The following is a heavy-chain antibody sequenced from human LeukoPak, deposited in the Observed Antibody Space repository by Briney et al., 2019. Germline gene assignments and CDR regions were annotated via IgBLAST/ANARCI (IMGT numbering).Heavy chain of an antibody. V-gene: IGHV4-34*01. D-gene: IGHD4-17*01. CDR1: GGSFSGYY. CDR2: IYHSGST. Sequence: SETLSLTCAVYGGSFSGYYWSWIRQPPGKGLEWIGYIYHSGSTYYNPSLKSRVTISVDRSKNQFSLKLSSVTAADTAVYYCARGYGDYVRGYNWFDPWGQGTLVTVSS. CDR3: ARGYGDYVRGYNWFDP. J-gene: IGHJ5*02.